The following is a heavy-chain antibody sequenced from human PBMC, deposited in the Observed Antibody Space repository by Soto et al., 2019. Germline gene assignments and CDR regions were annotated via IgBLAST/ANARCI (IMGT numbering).Heavy chain of an antibody. V-gene: IGHV4-59*08. J-gene: IGHJ5*02. Sequence: QVQLQESGPGLVKPSETLSLTCTVSGGSISSYYWSWIRQPPGKGLEWIGYIYYSGSTNYNPSLNRRVTISVDPSKNQFSLKLSSVTAADTAVYYCARLGYRWALRYFDFDPWGQGTLVTVSS. CDR1: GGSISSYY. CDR3: ARLGYRWALRYFDFDP. CDR2: IYYSGST. D-gene: IGHD3-9*01.